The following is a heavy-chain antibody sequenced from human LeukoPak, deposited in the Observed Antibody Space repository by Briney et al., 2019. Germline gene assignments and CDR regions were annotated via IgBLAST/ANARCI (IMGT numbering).Heavy chain of an antibody. D-gene: IGHD6-13*01. CDR2: IHYSGST. CDR3: AGVWGQCLVRIAAAGTGRFDY. CDR1: GGSISSSSYY. V-gene: IGHV4-39*07. Sequence: SETLSLTCTVSGGSISSSSYYWGWIRQPPGKGLEWIGSIHYSGSTYYNPSLKSRVTISVDTSKNQFSLKLSSVTAADTAVYYCAGVWGQCLVRIAAAGTGRFDYWGQGTLVTVSS. J-gene: IGHJ4*02.